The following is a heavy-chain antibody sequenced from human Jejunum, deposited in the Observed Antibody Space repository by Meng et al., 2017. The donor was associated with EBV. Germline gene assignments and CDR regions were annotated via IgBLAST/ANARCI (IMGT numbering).Heavy chain of an antibody. CDR2: MNHDGRA. V-gene: IGHV4-34*01. D-gene: IGHD2-8*01. CDR3: ARLIVDPIDNWFDP. J-gene: IGHJ5*02. Sequence: VQIQEWGAGLLKPSEALSLIGTVSGESLSKYYWSWIRQPPGKGPQWIGEMNHDGRANYNPSLKSRVTMSVDTSKNQVSLKLSSVTAADTAIYYCARLIVDPIDNWFDPWGQGPLVTVAS. CDR1: GESLSKYY.